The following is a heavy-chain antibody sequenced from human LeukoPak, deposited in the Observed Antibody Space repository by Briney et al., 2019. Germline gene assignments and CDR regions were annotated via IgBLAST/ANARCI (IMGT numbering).Heavy chain of an antibody. CDR2: IVVGSGNT. J-gene: IGHJ4*02. D-gene: IGHD5-18*01. Sequence: SVKVPFKASGFTFTSSAVQWVRQARGRRLEWIGWIVVGSGNTNYAQMFQGRVTITRDMSTSTAYMELSSLRSEDTAVYYCAAPSRIQLDYWGQGTLVTVSS. V-gene: IGHV1-58*01. CDR3: AAPSRIQLDY. CDR1: GFTFTSSA.